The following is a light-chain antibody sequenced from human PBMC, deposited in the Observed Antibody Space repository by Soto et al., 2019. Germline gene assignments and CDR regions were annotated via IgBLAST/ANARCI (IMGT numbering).Light chain of an antibody. Sequence: EIVLTQFPGTLSLSPGERATLSCRASQSVSSSYLVWYQQKPGQAPRLLIYGASSRATGIPDRFSGSGFGTDFTLTITRLEPEDFAVYYCQQYGDSPQTFGPGTKVEI. CDR3: QQYGDSPQT. J-gene: IGKJ1*01. CDR1: QSVSSSY. CDR2: GAS. V-gene: IGKV3-20*01.